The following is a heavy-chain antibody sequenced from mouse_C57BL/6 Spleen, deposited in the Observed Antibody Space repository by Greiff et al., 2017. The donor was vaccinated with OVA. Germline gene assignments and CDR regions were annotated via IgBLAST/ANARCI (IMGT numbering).Heavy chain of an antibody. Sequence: VKLQESGPGLVQPSQSLSITCTVSGFSLTSYGVHWVRQSPGKGLEWLGVIWRGGSTDYNAAFMSRLSITKDNSKSQVFFKMNSLQADDTAIYYCARTPITTRYFDVWGTGTTVTVSS. CDR3: ARTPITTRYFDV. J-gene: IGHJ1*03. D-gene: IGHD1-1*01. V-gene: IGHV2-5*01. CDR2: IWRGGST. CDR1: GFSLTSYG.